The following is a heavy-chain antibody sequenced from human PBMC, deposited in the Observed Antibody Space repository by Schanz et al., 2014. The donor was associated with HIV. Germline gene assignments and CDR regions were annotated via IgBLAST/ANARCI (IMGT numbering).Heavy chain of an antibody. CDR1: GGSFNGDY. J-gene: IGHJ4*02. Sequence: QVQLQQWGAGLLKPSETLSLTCAVYGGSFNGDYWTWLRQPPGKALEWIGEINHSGRASIHPSLRTRVTMSVDTSKNQFSRKSGSVTAADTAFYYCARDGGRRGGQRQLFAYWGQGTLVTVSS. D-gene: IGHD1-1*01. CDR2: INHSGRA. CDR3: ARDGGRRGGQRQLFAY. V-gene: IGHV4-34*01.